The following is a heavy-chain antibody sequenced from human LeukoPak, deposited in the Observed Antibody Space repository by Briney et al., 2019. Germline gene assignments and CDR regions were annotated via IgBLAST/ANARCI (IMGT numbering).Heavy chain of an antibody. CDR2: IIPIFGTA. Sequence: GASVKVSCKASGGTFSSYAISWVRQAPGQGLEWMGGIIPIFGTANYAQKFQGRVTITADESTSTAYMELSSLRSEDTAVYYCARDLGYSSSSDAFDIWGQGTMVTVSS. CDR1: GGTFSSYA. D-gene: IGHD6-13*01. V-gene: IGHV1-69*13. J-gene: IGHJ3*02. CDR3: ARDLGYSSSSDAFDI.